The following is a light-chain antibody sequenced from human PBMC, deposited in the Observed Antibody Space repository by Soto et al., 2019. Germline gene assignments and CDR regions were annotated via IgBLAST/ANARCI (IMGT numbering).Light chain of an antibody. V-gene: IGKV1-39*01. CDR3: HQSYSTPDT. Sequence: DIQMTQSPSSLSASVGDRVTITCRASQSISTYLNWYQLKPGKAPKLLISAASSLQSGVPSRFSGSGSGTDFTLTTTTLQPEDFASYYCHQSYSTPDTFGQGTRLEIK. J-gene: IGKJ2*01. CDR1: QSISTY. CDR2: AAS.